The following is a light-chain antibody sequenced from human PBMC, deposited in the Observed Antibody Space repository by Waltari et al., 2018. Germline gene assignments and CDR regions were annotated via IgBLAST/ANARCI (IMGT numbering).Light chain of an antibody. CDR3: QHYEGWPPWT. CDR2: AAS. J-gene: IGKJ1*01. Sequence: EIVLTQSPATLSVSPGERATLSCRVSQSVSTKVAWYQQRPGQAPRLLIYAASSRATGVPARFGGSGSETDFTLTISGLQSEDFAVYYCQHYEGWPPWTFGQGTKV. CDR1: QSVSTK. V-gene: IGKV3-15*01.